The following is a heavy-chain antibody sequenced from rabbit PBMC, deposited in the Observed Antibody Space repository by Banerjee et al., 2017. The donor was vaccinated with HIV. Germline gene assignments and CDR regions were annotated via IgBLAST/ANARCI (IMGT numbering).Heavy chain of an antibody. J-gene: IGHJ4*01. CDR3: AREAYAGDYNTFNL. Sequence: QQLEESGGDLVKPGASLTLTCKASGLDFSSYYYMCWVRQAPGKGLEWIACIDVGSSGHAYYARWATGRFTISKTSSTTVTLQMTSLTAADTAAYFCAREAYAGDYNTFNLWGPGTLVTVS. CDR2: IDVGSSGHA. D-gene: IGHD4-2*01. CDR1: GLDFSSYYY. V-gene: IGHV1S40*01.